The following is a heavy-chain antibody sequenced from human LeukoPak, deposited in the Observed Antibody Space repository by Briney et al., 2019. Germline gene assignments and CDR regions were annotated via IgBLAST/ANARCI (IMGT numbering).Heavy chain of an antibody. D-gene: IGHD3-10*01. CDR2: ISHSGST. CDR3: ARCLHYYGSGSYHY. CDR1: GGSFSGYY. V-gene: IGHV4-34*01. J-gene: IGHJ4*02. Sequence: SETLSLTCAVYGGSFSGYYWSWIRQPPGKGLEWIGEISHSGSTNYNPSLKSRVTISVDTSKNQFSLKLSSVTAADTAVYYCARCLHYYGSGSYHYWGQGTLVTVSS.